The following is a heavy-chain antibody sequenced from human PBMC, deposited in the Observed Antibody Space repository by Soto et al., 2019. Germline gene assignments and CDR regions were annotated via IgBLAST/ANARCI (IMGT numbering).Heavy chain of an antibody. CDR1: GYSFTSYW. V-gene: IGHV5-51*01. J-gene: IGHJ6*02. CDR2: IYPGDSDT. CDR3: ARHVPEGAHYFGLDV. D-gene: IGHD2-2*01. Sequence: HGESLKISCKGSGYSFTSYWIGWVRQMPGKGLEWMGIIYPGDSDTRYSPSFQGRVTISVDKSINTAYLQWSNLGASDTAMYYCARHVPEGAHYFGLDVWGPGTTVTVSS.